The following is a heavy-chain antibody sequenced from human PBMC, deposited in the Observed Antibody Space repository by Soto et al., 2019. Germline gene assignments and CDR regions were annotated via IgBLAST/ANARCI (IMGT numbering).Heavy chain of an antibody. CDR2: ISPHNGNT. CDR3: ARAGSSLGYAMDV. J-gene: IGHJ6*02. CDR1: GYTFTNYG. Sequence: GASVRVSCNASGYTFTNYGIVWVRQPRGQGLEWMGWISPHNGNTHYAQKFQGRVTMTTDTSTSTAYMELRSLRSDDTGVYYCARAGSSLGYAMDVWGRGTTVTVSS. V-gene: IGHV1-18*04. D-gene: IGHD3-10*01.